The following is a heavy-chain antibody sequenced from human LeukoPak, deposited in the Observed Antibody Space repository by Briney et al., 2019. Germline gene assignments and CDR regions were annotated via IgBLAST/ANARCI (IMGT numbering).Heavy chain of an antibody. CDR1: GFTFDDYT. D-gene: IGHD6-13*01. V-gene: IGHV3-43*01. CDR3: AKELYSSSWYPPYFDY. J-gene: IGHJ4*02. Sequence: GGSLRLSCAASGFTFDDYTMHWVRQAPGKGLEWVSLISWDGGSTYYADSVKGRFTISRDNSKNSLYLQMNSLRTEDTALYYCAKELYSSSWYPPYFDYWGQGTLVTVSS. CDR2: ISWDGGST.